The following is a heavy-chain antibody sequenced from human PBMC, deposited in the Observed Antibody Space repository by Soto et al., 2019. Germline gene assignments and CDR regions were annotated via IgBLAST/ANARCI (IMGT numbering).Heavy chain of an antibody. CDR3: AKSPGMYYYDSSGYYHYDY. J-gene: IGHJ4*02. Sequence: GGSLRLSCAASGFTFSGYAMSWVRQAPGKGLEWVSVIHGGGNSAYYADSVKGRFTISRDNSKNTLYLQMSSLRGEDTAVYYCAKSPGMYYYDSSGYYHYDYWGQGTLVTVSS. CDR1: GFTFSGYA. V-gene: IGHV3-23*01. CDR2: IHGGGNSA. D-gene: IGHD3-22*01.